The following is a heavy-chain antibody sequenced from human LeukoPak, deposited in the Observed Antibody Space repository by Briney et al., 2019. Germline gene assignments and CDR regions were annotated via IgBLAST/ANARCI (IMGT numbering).Heavy chain of an antibody. D-gene: IGHD3-16*01. Sequence: PGGSLRLSCAASGFIFSSYGMHCVRRAPGKGREWVAFIRFDGSNKYPADSVKGRFTISRDNSKNTLYLQMNSLRAEDTAVYYCAKDTSGGPYWGQGTLVTASS. CDR3: AKDTSGGPY. CDR1: GFIFSSYG. J-gene: IGHJ4*02. CDR2: IRFDGSNK. V-gene: IGHV3-30*02.